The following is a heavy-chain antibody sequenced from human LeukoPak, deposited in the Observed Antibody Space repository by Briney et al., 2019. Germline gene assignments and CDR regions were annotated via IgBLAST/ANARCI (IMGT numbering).Heavy chain of an antibody. J-gene: IGHJ4*02. CDR1: GFTFRNYA. D-gene: IGHD3-3*01. CDR3: ARCRDYDFWSGSAVDY. Sequence: GGSLRLSCAASGFTFRNYAMNWVRQAPGKGLEWVSDISSNGRSTYYSDSAKGRFTISRDNSKNALYLQMNSLRAEDTAVYYCARCRDYDFWSGSAVDYWGQGTLVTVSS. CDR2: ISSNGRST. V-gene: IGHV3-23*01.